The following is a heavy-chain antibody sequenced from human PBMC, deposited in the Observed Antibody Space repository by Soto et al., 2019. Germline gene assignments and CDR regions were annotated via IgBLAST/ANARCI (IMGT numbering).Heavy chain of an antibody. Sequence: SETLSLTCDVYGGSFSGYIWTWIRQTTGKGLQWIGQINHSGSANYNPSLKSRVTISVDTSKNQFSLKLSSVTAADTAVYYCARHLTYCSAGSCYSDFPYYGMDVWGQGTTVTVSS. V-gene: IGHV4-34*01. CDR2: INHSGSA. CDR3: ARHLTYCSAGSCYSDFPYYGMDV. J-gene: IGHJ6*02. D-gene: IGHD2-15*01. CDR1: GGSFSGYI.